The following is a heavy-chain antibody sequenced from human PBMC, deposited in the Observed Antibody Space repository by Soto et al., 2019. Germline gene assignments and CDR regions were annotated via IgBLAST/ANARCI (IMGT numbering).Heavy chain of an antibody. D-gene: IGHD3-9*01. CDR1: GFTFSSYA. CDR2: ISGSGGST. J-gene: IGHJ4*02. Sequence: PGGSLRLSCAASGFTFSSYAMSWVRQAPGKGLEWVSAISGSGGSTYYADSVKGRFTISRDNSKNTLYLQMNSLRAEDTAVYYCAKVLQDILTGYYSGEYYFDYWGQGTLVTVSS. V-gene: IGHV3-23*01. CDR3: AKVLQDILTGYYSGEYYFDY.